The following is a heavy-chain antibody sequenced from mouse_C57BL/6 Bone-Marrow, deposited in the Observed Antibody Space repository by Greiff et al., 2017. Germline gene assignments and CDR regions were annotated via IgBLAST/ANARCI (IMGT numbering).Heavy chain of an antibody. CDR3: SSDYFGSSYATWFAY. J-gene: IGHJ3*01. Sequence: EVQLQQSGPELVKPGASVKISCKASSYSFTDYNMNWVKQSNGKSLEWIGVINPNYGTTSYNQKLKGKATLTVDQSSSTAYMQLKSLTSEDSAVYYCSSDYFGSSYATWFAYWGQGTLVSVSA. CDR1: SYSFTDYN. D-gene: IGHD1-1*01. CDR2: INPNYGTT. V-gene: IGHV1-39*01.